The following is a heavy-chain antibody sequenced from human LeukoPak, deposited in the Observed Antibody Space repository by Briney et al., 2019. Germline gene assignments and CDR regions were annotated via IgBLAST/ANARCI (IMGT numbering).Heavy chain of an antibody. J-gene: IGHJ4*02. D-gene: IGHD2-21*02. CDR1: GYTFVTKP. CDR3: ARCIVVVTANDY. V-gene: IGHV1-18*01. CDR2: ISAYNGNT. Sequence: ASVKVPCKTSGYTFVTKPISWVRQAPGQGLEWMGWISAYNGNTNYAQKLQGRVTMTTDTSTSTAYMELRSLRSDDTAVYYCARCIVVVTANDYWGQGTLVTVSS.